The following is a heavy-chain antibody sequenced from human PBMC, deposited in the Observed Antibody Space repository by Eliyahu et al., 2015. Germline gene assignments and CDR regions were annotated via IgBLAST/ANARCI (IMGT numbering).Heavy chain of an antibody. CDR2: VFYSSNV. V-gene: IGHV4-39*01. CDR1: SGYY. D-gene: IGHD3-16*01. J-gene: IGHJ5*02. Sequence: SGYYWGWXRQSPGKGLEWIGXVFYSSNVFYNSSLKSRLTISIDTSKNEFSLQLTSVTATDTAVYYCARHGAMGASGFXGPWGQGTLVTVSS. CDR3: ARHGAMGASGFXGP.